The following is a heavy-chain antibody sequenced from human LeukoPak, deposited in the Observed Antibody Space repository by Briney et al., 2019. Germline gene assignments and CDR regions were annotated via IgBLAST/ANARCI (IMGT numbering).Heavy chain of an antibody. Sequence: SETPSLTCTVSGGSISSSSYYWGWIRQPPGKRLEWIGSIYYSGSTYYNPSLKSRVTISVDTSKNQFSLKLSSVTAADTAVYYCASMVRFLEWLFWFDPWGQGTLVTVSS. D-gene: IGHD3-3*01. CDR2: IYYSGST. J-gene: IGHJ5*02. CDR3: ASMVRFLEWLFWFDP. CDR1: GGSISSSSYY. V-gene: IGHV4-39*01.